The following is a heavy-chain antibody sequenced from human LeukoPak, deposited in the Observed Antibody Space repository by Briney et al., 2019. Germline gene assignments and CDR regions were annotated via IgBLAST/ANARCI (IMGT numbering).Heavy chain of an antibody. CDR1: GFTFTTYS. CDR2: ISTRDTFI. V-gene: IGHV3-21*01. D-gene: IGHD1-1*01. Sequence: GGSLRLFCEASGFTFTTYSMTWVRQTPGEGLEWVSSISTRDTFINYADSVKGRFTISRDNAKNSLFLQMTSLRAEDTAMYYCARWKPRSDALDVWGKGTMVMVSS. J-gene: IGHJ3*01. CDR3: ARWKPRSDALDV.